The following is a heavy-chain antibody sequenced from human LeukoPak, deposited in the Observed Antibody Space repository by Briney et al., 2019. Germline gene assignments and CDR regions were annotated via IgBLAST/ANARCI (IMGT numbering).Heavy chain of an antibody. J-gene: IGHJ4*02. CDR1: GFTFSDYY. V-gene: IGHV3-11*01. D-gene: IGHD6-13*01. CDR2: ISGSGSTK. Sequence: GGSLRLSCAASGFTFSDYYMSWIRQAPGKGLEWVSHISGSGSTKIYADSVKGRFTISRDNAENSLYLQVDSLRAEDTAVYYCARVGSIAAAGTPDYWGQGTLVTVSS. CDR3: ARVGSIAAAGTPDY.